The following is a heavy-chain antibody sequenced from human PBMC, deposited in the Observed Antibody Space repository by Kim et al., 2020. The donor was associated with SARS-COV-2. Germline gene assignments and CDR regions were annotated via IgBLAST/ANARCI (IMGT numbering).Heavy chain of an antibody. D-gene: IGHD2-2*01. CDR3: ARDWRYCSSTSCYLGY. Sequence: KFQGRVTMTRDTSTSTVYMELSSLRSEDTAVYYCARDWRYCSSTSCYLGYWGQGTLVTVSS. V-gene: IGHV1-46*01. J-gene: IGHJ4*02.